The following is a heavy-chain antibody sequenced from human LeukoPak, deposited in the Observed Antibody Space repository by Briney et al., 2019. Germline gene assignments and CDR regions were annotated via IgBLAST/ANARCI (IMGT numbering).Heavy chain of an antibody. CDR2: IYSGGST. CDR1: GFTVSSNY. J-gene: IGHJ4*02. Sequence: GGSLRLSCAASGFTVSSNYMSWVRQAPGKGLEWVSVIYSGGSTYYADSVKGRFTISRDNSKNTLYLQMNSLRAEDTAVYYCAKEYYDIFLDYWGQGTLVTVSS. D-gene: IGHD3-9*01. CDR3: AKEYYDIFLDY. V-gene: IGHV3-53*05.